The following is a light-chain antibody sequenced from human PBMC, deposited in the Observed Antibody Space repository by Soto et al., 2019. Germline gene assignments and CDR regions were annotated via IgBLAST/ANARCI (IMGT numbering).Light chain of an antibody. CDR1: QSINSW. CDR2: KAS. Sequence: DIQMTQSPSTLSASVGDKVTITCRTSQSINSWLAWYQQKLGKAPKLLIYKASSLEIGVPSRFSGSVSGTEFTLTFSSLQPDDFATYYCQQYNSYWTFGQGTKVDIK. V-gene: IGKV1-5*03. CDR3: QQYNSYWT. J-gene: IGKJ1*01.